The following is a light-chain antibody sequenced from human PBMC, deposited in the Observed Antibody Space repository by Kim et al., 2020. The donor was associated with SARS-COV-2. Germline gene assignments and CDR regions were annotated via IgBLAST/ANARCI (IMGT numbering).Light chain of an antibody. CDR1: SLRTYY. CDR3: NSRDNSGTHWV. CDR2: GNN. Sequence: SSELTQDPAVSVALGQTVRITCQGDSLRTYYASWYQQKPGQAPVLVNYGNNNRASGIPDRFSGSSSGNTASLTITGAQAEDEADYYCNSRDNSGTHWVFGGGTQLTVL. J-gene: IGLJ3*02. V-gene: IGLV3-19*01.